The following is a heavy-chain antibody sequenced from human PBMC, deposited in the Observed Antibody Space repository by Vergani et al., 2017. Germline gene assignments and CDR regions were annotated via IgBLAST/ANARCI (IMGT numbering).Heavy chain of an antibody. D-gene: IGHD6-13*01. J-gene: IGHJ4*02. CDR2: INAGNGNT. CDR3: ARGGFGSSSWYVLLLD. CDR1: GYTFTSYA. V-gene: IGHV1-3*01. Sequence: QVQLVQSGAEVKKPGASVKVSCKASGYTFTSYAMHWVRQAPGQRLEWMGWINAGNGNTKYSQKFQGRVTITRDTSASTAYMELSSLRSEDTAVYYCARGGFGSSSWYVLLLDWGQGTLVTVSS.